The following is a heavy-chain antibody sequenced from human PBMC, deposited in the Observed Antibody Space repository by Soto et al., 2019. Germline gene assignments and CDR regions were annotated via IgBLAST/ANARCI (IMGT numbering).Heavy chain of an antibody. D-gene: IGHD5-18*01. CDR3: ARGRVARWIQLWAYYYYGMDV. CDR1: GGSFSGYY. Sequence: SETLSLTCAVYGGSFSGYYWSWIRQPPGKGLEWIGEINHSGSTNYNPSLKSRVTISVDTSKNQFSLKLSSVTAADTAVYYCARGRVARWIQLWAYYYYGMDVWGQGTTVTVS. V-gene: IGHV4-34*01. J-gene: IGHJ6*02. CDR2: INHSGST.